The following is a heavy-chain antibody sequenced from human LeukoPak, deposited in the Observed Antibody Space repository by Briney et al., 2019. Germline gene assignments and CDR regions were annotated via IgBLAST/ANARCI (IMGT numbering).Heavy chain of an antibody. Sequence: GGSLRLSCAASGFTFSSYWMHWVRQGPGRGLVWVSRVNIDGGTTNYADSVKGRFTISRDNAKNTLYLQMNSLRAEDTAVYYRARDHGDYYYDYWGQGTLVAVSS. CDR2: VNIDGGTT. V-gene: IGHV3-74*01. CDR3: ARDHGDYYYDY. D-gene: IGHD4-17*01. CDR1: GFTFSSYW. J-gene: IGHJ4*02.